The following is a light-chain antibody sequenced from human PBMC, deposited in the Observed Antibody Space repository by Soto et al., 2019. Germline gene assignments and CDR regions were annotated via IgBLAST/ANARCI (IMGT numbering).Light chain of an antibody. CDR2: GAS. Sequence: EIVMTQSPATLSVSPGERATLSCRASQSVGSNLAWYQQKPGQAPRLLIYGASTRATGIPDSFSGTGSGTDFTLTISSLEPEDFAIYYCQQYGDPPWAFGQGTKVDIK. J-gene: IGKJ1*01. CDR1: QSVGSN. V-gene: IGKV3-15*01. CDR3: QQYGDPPWA.